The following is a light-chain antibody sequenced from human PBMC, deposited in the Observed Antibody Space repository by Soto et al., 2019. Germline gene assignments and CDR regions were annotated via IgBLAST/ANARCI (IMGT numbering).Light chain of an antibody. J-gene: IGKJ1*01. CDR1: QSVSSSY. CDR3: QQYGTSPQT. Sequence: NVLTQSAGTLSLSTGEGASLSCGVCQSVSSSYFAWYQQKPGQAPMLLIYGASSRATGIPDRFSGSGSGTAFTLTISRLEPEAFAVYNCQQYGTSPQTFGQGTKVDI. CDR2: GAS. V-gene: IGKV3-20*01.